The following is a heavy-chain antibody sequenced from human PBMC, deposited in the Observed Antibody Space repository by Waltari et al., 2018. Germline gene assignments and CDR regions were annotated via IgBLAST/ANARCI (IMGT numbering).Heavy chain of an antibody. CDR2: INSDGSST. CDR3: TRALWLGELYDY. J-gene: IGHJ4*02. V-gene: IGHV3-74*01. D-gene: IGHD3-10*01. Sequence: EVQLDESGGGLVQPGGSLRLSCSASGFTFTRYLRNWFRQAPGKGLVVVARINSDGSSTTYADSVKGRFTISRDNAKNTVYLQMNSLRVEDTAVYYCTRALWLGELYDYWGQGTLVTVSS. CDR1: GFTFTRYL.